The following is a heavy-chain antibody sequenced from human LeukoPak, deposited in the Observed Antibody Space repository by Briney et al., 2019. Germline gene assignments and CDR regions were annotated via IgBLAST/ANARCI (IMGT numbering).Heavy chain of an antibody. CDR2: ISYDVGKK. V-gene: IGHV3-30*03. D-gene: IGHD4-17*01. J-gene: IGHJ4*02. CDR3: ARGGGYGDYGMGPDY. Sequence: GGSLRLSCAASGFTFSSYGMHWVRQAPGKGLEWVAVISYDVGKKYYADSVKGRFTISRDNSKNTLYLQMNSLRAEDTAVYYCARGGGYGDYGMGPDYWGQGTLVTVSS. CDR1: GFTFSSYG.